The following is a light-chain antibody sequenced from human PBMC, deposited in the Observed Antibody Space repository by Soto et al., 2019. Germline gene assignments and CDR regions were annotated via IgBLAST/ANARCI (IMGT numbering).Light chain of an antibody. CDR3: QHYGPSPYT. CDR2: GAS. V-gene: IGKV3-20*01. J-gene: IGKJ2*01. Sequence: EIVLTQSPGTLSLSPGERATLSCRAGQSVTSNYVAWYQQKHGQAPRLLIYGASYRATDIPDRFSGSGSGTAFTLTISRLEPEDFSLYYCQHYGPSPYTFGQGTKLEIK. CDR1: QSVTSNY.